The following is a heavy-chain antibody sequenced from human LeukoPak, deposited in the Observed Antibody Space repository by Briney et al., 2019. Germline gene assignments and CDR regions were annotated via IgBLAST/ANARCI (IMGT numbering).Heavy chain of an antibody. CDR3: ARAGSYCGGDCYLGDY. D-gene: IGHD2-21*01. V-gene: IGHV1-69*05. Sequence: SVKVSCKASGGTFSSYAISWVRQAPGQGLEWMGGIIPILGTANYAQKFQGRVTITTDESTSTAYMELSSLRSEDTAVYYCARAGSYCGGDCYLGDYWGQGTLVTVSS. J-gene: IGHJ4*02. CDR2: IIPILGTA. CDR1: GGTFSSYA.